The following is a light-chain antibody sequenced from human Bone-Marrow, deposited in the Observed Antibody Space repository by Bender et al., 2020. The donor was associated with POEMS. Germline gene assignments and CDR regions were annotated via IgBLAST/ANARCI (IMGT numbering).Light chain of an antibody. CDR1: SNDIGAYNY. CDR3: CSYASGRRV. J-gene: IGLJ3*02. Sequence: QSALTQPASVSGSPGQSITIFCTGTSNDIGAYNYVSWYQQHPGKVPKLMIYDVNNRPSGVSDRFSGSKSVNTASLTISGLQPEDEADYYCCSYASGRRVFGGGTKLTVL. CDR2: DVN. V-gene: IGLV2-14*03.